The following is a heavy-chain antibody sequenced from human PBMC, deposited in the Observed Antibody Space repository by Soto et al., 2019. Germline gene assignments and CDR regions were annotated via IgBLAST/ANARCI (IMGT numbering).Heavy chain of an antibody. CDR3: ARDQGITTFGVYSMYYYGMDV. CDR2: IIPIFGTA. V-gene: IGHV1-69*13. CDR1: GGTFSSYA. Sequence: AASVKVSCKASGGTFSSYAISWVRQAPGQGLEWMGGIIPIFGTANYAQKFQGRVTITADESTSTAYMELSSLRSEDTAVYYCARDQGITTFGVYSMYYYGMDVWGQGTTVTVSS. J-gene: IGHJ6*02. D-gene: IGHD3-3*01.